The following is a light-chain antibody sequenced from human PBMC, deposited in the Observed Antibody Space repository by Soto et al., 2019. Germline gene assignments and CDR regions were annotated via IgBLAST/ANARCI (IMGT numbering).Light chain of an antibody. CDR2: DAS. V-gene: IGKV3-20*01. CDR1: QSVAKSY. Sequence: PGDSATLSCRASQSVAKSYLAWFQHKPGQAPRLLIHDASSRATGIPDRFSGSGSGTDFTLTVSRLEPEDFAVYYCHQYADSPLTFGGGTKVEIK. CDR3: HQYADSPLT. J-gene: IGKJ4*01.